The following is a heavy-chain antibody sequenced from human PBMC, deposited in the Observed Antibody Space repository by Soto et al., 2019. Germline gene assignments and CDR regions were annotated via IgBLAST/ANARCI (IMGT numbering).Heavy chain of an antibody. D-gene: IGHD4-17*01. CDR2: ISAYNGNT. J-gene: IGHJ5*02. Sequence: QVQLVQSGAEVKKPGASAKVSCKASGYTFTSYGISWVRQAPGQGLEWMGWISAYNGNTNYAQKLQGRVTMTTDTSTSTAYMELRSLRSDDTAVYYCAREGTTVTTDNTNWFDPWGQGTLVTVSS. V-gene: IGHV1-18*01. CDR1: GYTFTSYG. CDR3: AREGTTVTTDNTNWFDP.